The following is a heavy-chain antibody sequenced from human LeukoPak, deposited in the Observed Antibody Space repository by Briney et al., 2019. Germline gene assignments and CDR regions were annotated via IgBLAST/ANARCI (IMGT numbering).Heavy chain of an antibody. J-gene: IGHJ6*04. CDR2: IYYSGST. CDR1: GGSISSYY. V-gene: IGHV4-59*12. Sequence: SETLSLTCTVSGGSISSYYWSWIRQPPGKGLEWIGYIYYSGSTNYNPSLKSRVTMSLDTSKNQFSLKLSSVTAADTAVYYCARRVATIYQVGYGMDVWGXGTTVTVSS. CDR3: ARRVATIYQVGYGMDV. D-gene: IGHD5-12*01.